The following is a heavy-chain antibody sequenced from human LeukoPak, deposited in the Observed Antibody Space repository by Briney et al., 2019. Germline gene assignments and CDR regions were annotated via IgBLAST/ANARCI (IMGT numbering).Heavy chain of an antibody. J-gene: IGHJ3*02. CDR3: ARCPLQMGSAFDI. CDR1: GGSINSRNYY. V-gene: IGHV4-39*02. Sequence: SETLSLTCSVSGGSINSRNYYWGWIRQPPGKGLEWIGSIYYSGSTYYNPSLKSRVTISVDTSKNHFSLKLSSVTAADTAGYYCARCPLQMGSAFDIWGQGTMVTVSS. CDR2: IYYSGST. D-gene: IGHD5-24*01.